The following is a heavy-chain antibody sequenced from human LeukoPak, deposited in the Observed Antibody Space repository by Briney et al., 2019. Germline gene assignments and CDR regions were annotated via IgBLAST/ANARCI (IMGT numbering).Heavy chain of an antibody. Sequence: GGSLRLSCVASGFIFRNYAMSWVRQAPGKGLEWVSVIGGSGDRTYYADSVKGRFTISRDNSRNTLYLQMNSLRADDTAVYYCAKRDSTGYSTSFFDHWGQGTLVTVSS. CDR1: GFIFRNYA. CDR3: AKRDSTGYSTSFFDH. CDR2: IGGSGDRT. V-gene: IGHV3-23*01. J-gene: IGHJ4*02. D-gene: IGHD3-22*01.